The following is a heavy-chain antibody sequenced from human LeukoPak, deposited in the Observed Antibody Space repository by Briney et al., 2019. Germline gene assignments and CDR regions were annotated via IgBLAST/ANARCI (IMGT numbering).Heavy chain of an antibody. V-gene: IGHV3-49*03. CDR1: GFTFGDYA. CDR2: IRSKTYGGTT. CDR3: TRGVGQQLIPPDY. Sequence: GGSLRLSCTASGFTFGDYAMSWFRQAPGKGLEWVGFIRSKTYGGTTGYAASVKDTFTISRNDSKSVVYLQMNSLKTEDTAFYYCTRGVGQQLIPPDYWGQGTLVTVSS. J-gene: IGHJ4*02. D-gene: IGHD6-13*01.